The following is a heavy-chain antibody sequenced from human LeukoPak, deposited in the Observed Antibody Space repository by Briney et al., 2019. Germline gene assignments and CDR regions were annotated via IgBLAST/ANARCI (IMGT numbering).Heavy chain of an antibody. CDR2: ICSGGST. D-gene: IGHD6-13*01. Sequence: GGSLRLSCAASGFTVSSNYMSWVRQAPGKGLEWVSVICSGGSTYYADSVKGRFTISRDNSKNTLYLQMNSLRAEDTAVYYCASNHLGEYSSSCDYWGQGTLVTVSS. CDR1: GFTVSSNY. CDR3: ASNHLGEYSSSCDY. V-gene: IGHV3-53*01. J-gene: IGHJ4*02.